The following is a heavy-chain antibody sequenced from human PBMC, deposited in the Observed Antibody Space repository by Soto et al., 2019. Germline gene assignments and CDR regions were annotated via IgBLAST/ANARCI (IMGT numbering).Heavy chain of an antibody. CDR1: GYTFTGYY. CDR2: IIPIFGTA. CDR3: ARAIPRARVKRKIYYYYGMDV. V-gene: IGHV1-69*13. Sequence: SVKVSCKASGYTFTGYYMHWVRQAPGQGLEWMGGIIPIFGTANYAQKFQGRVTITADESTSTAYMELSSLRSEDTAVYYCARAIPRARVKRKIYYYYGMDVWGQGTTVTVSS. J-gene: IGHJ6*02. D-gene: IGHD3-10*01.